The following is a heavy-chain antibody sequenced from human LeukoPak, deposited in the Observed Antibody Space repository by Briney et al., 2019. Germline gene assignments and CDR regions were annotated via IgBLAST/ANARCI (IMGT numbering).Heavy chain of an antibody. D-gene: IGHD4-17*01. Sequence: SETLSLTCTVSGYSISSGYYWGWIRQPPGKGLEWIGSIYHGGSTYYNPSLKSRVTISVDKSKNQFSLKLSSVTAADTAVYYCASLGLYDYGDPYGGGNYYYGMDVWGQGTTVTVSS. V-gene: IGHV4-38-2*02. CDR2: IYHGGST. CDR1: GYSISSGYY. J-gene: IGHJ6*02. CDR3: ASLGLYDYGDPYGGGNYYYGMDV.